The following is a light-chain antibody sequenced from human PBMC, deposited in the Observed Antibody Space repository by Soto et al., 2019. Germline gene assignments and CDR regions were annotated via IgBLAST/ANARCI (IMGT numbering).Light chain of an antibody. J-gene: IGKJ3*01. V-gene: IGKV3-20*01. CDR1: QSVASSY. CDR3: QQYGSSFFT. Sequence: PGQRATVSCRASQSVASSYLTWYQQKPGQAPRLLIYGASTRASGVPDRFSGSGSGTDFTLTISRLEPEDSAVYYCQQYGSSFFTFGPGTKVEIK. CDR2: GAS.